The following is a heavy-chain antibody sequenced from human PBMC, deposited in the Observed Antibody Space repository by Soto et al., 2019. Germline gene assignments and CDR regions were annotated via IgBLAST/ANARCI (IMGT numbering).Heavy chain of an antibody. D-gene: IGHD1-20*01. CDR1: GFTFSSYS. Sequence: LRLSCAASGFTFSSYSMNWVRQAPGKGLEWVSSISSSSSYIYYADSVKDRFTISRDNAKNSLYLQMNSLRAEDTAVYYCARDRYNWNGNFDYWGQGTLVTVSS. J-gene: IGHJ4*02. CDR2: ISSSSSYI. V-gene: IGHV3-21*01. CDR3: ARDRYNWNGNFDY.